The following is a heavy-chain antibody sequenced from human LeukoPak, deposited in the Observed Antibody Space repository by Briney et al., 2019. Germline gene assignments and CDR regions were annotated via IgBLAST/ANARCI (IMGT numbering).Heavy chain of an antibody. D-gene: IGHD3-9*01. Sequence: GGSLRLSCAASGFTFSNARMSWVRQAPGKGLEWVGRIKSKTDGGITDYAAPVKGRFTISRDDSKNTLYLQMNSLKTEDTAVYYCTTTYYDILTGYRDYWGQGTLVTVSS. CDR1: GFTFSNAR. J-gene: IGHJ4*02. V-gene: IGHV3-15*01. CDR2: IKSKTDGGIT. CDR3: TTTYYDILTGYRDY.